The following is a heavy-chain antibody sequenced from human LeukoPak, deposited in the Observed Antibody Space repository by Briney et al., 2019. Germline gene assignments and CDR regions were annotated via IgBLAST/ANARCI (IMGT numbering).Heavy chain of an antibody. D-gene: IGHD5-12*01. J-gene: IGHJ4*02. Sequence: PGGSLRLSCAASGFTFSSYAMSWVRQAPGKGLEWVSAISGSGGSTYYADSVKGRFTISRDNSKNTLYLQMNSLRAEDTAVYYCAKAFLDSGYDYDLYYFDYWGQGTLVTVSS. CDR2: ISGSGGST. CDR3: AKAFLDSGYDYDLYYFDY. CDR1: GFTFSSYA. V-gene: IGHV3-23*01.